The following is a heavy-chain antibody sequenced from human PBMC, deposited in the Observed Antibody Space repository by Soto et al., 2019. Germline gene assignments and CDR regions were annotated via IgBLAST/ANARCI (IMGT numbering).Heavy chain of an antibody. CDR2: ISDGSTAI. V-gene: IGHV3-48*01. CDR3: ARAGSYYYGSGSYSKRPYYYYMDV. CDR1: GFTFSSYS. J-gene: IGHJ6*03. D-gene: IGHD3-10*01. Sequence: GGSLRLSCAASGFTFSSYSMSWVRQAPGKGLEWVSYISDGSTAIYYADSVRGRFTISRDNAKNSLYLQMNSLRAEDAAVYYCARAGSYYYGSGSYSKRPYYYYMDVWGKGTTVTVSS.